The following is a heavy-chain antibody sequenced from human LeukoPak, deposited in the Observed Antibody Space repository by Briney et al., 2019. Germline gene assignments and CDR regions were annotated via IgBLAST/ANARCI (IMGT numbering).Heavy chain of an antibody. CDR1: GYTFTSYG. CDR3: AREVPDYDFWSGQSPYYYYYMDV. Sequence: ASVKVSCKASGYTFTSYGINWVRQAPGQGLEWMGWISTYNGNTNYAQKLQGRVTMTTDTSTSTAYMELRSLRSDDTAVYYCAREVPDYDFWSGQSPYYYYYMDVWGKGTTVTVSS. D-gene: IGHD3-3*01. V-gene: IGHV1-18*01. J-gene: IGHJ6*03. CDR2: ISTYNGNT.